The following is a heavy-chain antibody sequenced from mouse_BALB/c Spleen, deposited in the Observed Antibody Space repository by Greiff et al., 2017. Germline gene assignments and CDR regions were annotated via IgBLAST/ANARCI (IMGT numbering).Heavy chain of an antibody. Sequence: VQVVESGAELAKPGASVKMSCKASGYTFTSYWMHWVKQRPGQGLEWIGYINPSTGYTEYNQKFKDKATLTADKSSSTAYMQLSSLTSEDSAVYYCARWGDGKSYWGQGTTLTVSS. CDR1: GYTFTSYW. CDR3: ARWGDGKSY. V-gene: IGHV1-7*01. CDR2: INPSTGYT. D-gene: IGHD2-1*01. J-gene: IGHJ2*01.